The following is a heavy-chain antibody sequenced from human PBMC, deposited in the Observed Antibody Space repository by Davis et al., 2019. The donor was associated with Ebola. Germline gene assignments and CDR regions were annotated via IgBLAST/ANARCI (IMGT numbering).Heavy chain of an antibody. CDR3: AKVVRYSGTYVDY. CDR2: ISESGDTT. Sequence: GESLKISCAASGFTFDDYAMTWVRQAPGKGLEWVSGISESGDTTNYADSVKGRFTISRDNSKNALYLQMNSLRAEDTAIYRCAKVVRYSGTYVDYWGQGTLVTVSS. D-gene: IGHD1-26*01. J-gene: IGHJ4*02. V-gene: IGHV3-23*01. CDR1: GFTFDDYA.